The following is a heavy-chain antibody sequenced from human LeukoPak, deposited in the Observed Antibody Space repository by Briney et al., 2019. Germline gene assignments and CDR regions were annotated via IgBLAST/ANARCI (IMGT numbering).Heavy chain of an antibody. Sequence: ASVKVSCKASGYTFTSYAMNWVRQAPGQGLELMGWINTNTGNPTYAQGFTGRFVFSLDTSVSTAYLQISSLKAEDTAVYYCARSYTTYSSSWYKLDFYGARLQAFDYWGQGTLVTVSS. CDR1: GYTFTSYA. CDR3: ARSYTTYSSSWYKLDFYGARLQAFDY. J-gene: IGHJ4*02. D-gene: IGHD6-13*01. V-gene: IGHV7-4-1*02. CDR2: INTNTGNP.